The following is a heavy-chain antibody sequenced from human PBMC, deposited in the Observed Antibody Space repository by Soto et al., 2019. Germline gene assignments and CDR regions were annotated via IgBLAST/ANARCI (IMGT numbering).Heavy chain of an antibody. V-gene: IGHV4-34*01. CDR3: SRVMYYGSGSYPSRVDP. CDR2: INHSGST. Sequence: SETLSLTCAVYGGSFSGYYWSWIRQPPGKGLEWIGEINHSGSTNYNPSLKSRVTISVDTSKNQFFLNLISVTAADTVVYYCSRVMYYGSGSYPSRVDPWGQGTLVTVSS. D-gene: IGHD3-10*01. J-gene: IGHJ5*02. CDR1: GGSFSGYY.